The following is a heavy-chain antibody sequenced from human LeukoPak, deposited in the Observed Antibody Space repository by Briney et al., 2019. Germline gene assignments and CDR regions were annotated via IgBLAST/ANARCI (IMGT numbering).Heavy chain of an antibody. CDR3: GRDQGGSSSPFDY. J-gene: IGHJ4*02. Sequence: GGSLRLSCAASGFTFSSYSMYWVRQAPGKGLEWVSSISSSSSYIYYADSVKGRFTISRDNAKNSLYLQMNSLRAEDTAVYYCGRDQGGSSSPFDYWGQGTLVTVSS. CDR2: ISSSSSYI. D-gene: IGHD6-6*01. V-gene: IGHV3-21*01. CDR1: GFTFSSYS.